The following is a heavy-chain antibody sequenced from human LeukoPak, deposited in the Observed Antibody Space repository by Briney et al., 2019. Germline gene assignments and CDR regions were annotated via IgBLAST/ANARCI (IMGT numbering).Heavy chain of an antibody. D-gene: IGHD2-21*02. V-gene: IGHV1-46*01. J-gene: IGHJ1*01. CDR3: ARSYCGGDCYSLYFQH. CDR2: INPNGGST. Sequence: EASVKVSCKASGGTFSSYAISWVRQAPGQGLEWMGIINPNGGSTSYAQKFQGRVTMTRDTSTSTVYLELSSLRSEDTAVYYCARSYCGGDCYSLYFQHWGQGTLVTVSS. CDR1: GGTFSSYA.